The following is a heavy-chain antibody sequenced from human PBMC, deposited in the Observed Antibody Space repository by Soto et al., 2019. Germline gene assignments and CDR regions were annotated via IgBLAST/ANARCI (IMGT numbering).Heavy chain of an antibody. CDR1: GFTFSSYG. J-gene: IGHJ5*02. V-gene: IGHV3-33*01. Sequence: QVQLVESGGGVVQPGRSLRLSCAASGFTFSSYGMHWVRQAPGKGLEWVAVIWYDGSNKYYADSVKGRFTISRDNSKNTLYLQMNSLRAEDTAAYYCAMTGIAAAGMGWFDTWGQGTLVTVSS. CDR3: AMTGIAAAGMGWFDT. D-gene: IGHD6-13*01. CDR2: IWYDGSNK.